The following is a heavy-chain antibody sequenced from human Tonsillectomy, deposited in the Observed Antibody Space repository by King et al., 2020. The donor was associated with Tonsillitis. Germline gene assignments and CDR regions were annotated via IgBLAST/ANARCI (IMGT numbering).Heavy chain of an antibody. CDR3: ARYTIVVLVADNDYYYYGMDV. J-gene: IGHJ6*02. D-gene: IGHD2-15*01. Sequence: VQLVESGGNLVQPGGSLRISCAASGFTFSIYWMSWARQAPGKGLEWVADIKEDGSEKYYVDSVKGRFTISRDNAKNSLYLQMNSLRAEDTAVYYCARYTIVVLVADNDYYYYGMDVWGQGTTVTVSS. CDR2: IKEDGSEK. CDR1: GFTFSIYW. V-gene: IGHV3-7*01.